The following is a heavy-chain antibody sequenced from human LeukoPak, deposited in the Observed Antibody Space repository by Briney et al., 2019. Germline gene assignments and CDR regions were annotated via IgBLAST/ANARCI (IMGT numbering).Heavy chain of an antibody. Sequence: PGGSLRLSCAASGFTFSSYSMNWVRQAPGKGLEWVSSISSSSSYIYYADSVKGRFTIFRDNAKNSLYLQMNSLRAEDTAVYYCARDHQRVMGPSELKNVPNDAFDIWGQGTMVTVSS. D-gene: IGHD3-16*01. J-gene: IGHJ3*02. CDR2: ISSSSSYI. CDR3: ARDHQRVMGPSELKNVPNDAFDI. V-gene: IGHV3-21*01. CDR1: GFTFSSYS.